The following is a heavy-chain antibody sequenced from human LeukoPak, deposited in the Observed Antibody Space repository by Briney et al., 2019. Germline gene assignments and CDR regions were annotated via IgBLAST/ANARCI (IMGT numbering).Heavy chain of an antibody. D-gene: IGHD3-3*01. V-gene: IGHV3-21*01. CDR1: GFTFSSYS. J-gene: IGHJ3*02. Sequence: GGSLRLSCAASGFTFSSYSMNWVRQAPGKGLEWVSSISSSSSYIYYADSVKGRFTISRDNSKNTLYLQMNSLRAEDKAVYYCAREYYDFWSGPRRDAFDIWGQGTMVTVSS. CDR2: ISSSSSYI. CDR3: AREYYDFWSGPRRDAFDI.